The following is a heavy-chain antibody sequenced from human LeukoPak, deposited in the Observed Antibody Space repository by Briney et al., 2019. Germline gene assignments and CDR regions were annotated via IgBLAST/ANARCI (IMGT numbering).Heavy chain of an antibody. CDR2: MSYDGSQE. CDR1: GFTFGLYA. D-gene: IGHD3-9*01. J-gene: IGHJ4*02. CDR3: AGDGRLDWLLYLDS. Sequence: GRSLRLSCAASGFTFGLYAMHWVRQTPGKGLEWVALMSYDGSQEYYADSVKGRFTISRDNSKNTLHLEINSLRTEDTAVYYCAGDGRLDWLLYLDSWGQGTVVTVSS. V-gene: IGHV3-30*04.